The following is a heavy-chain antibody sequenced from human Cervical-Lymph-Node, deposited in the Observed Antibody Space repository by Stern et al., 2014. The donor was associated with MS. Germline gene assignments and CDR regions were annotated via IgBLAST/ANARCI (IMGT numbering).Heavy chain of an antibody. CDR3: ARGATGTSLQRNYWYFDL. J-gene: IGHJ2*01. CDR1: GGSISSGGYY. CDR2: IYYSGST. Sequence: VHLVESGPGLVKPSQTLSLTCTVSGGSISSGGYYWSWIRQHPGKGLEWIGYIYYSGSTYYNPSLKSRVTISVDTSKNQFSLKLSSVTAADTAVYYCARGATGTSLQRNYWYFDLWGRGTLVTVSS. D-gene: IGHD1-1*01. V-gene: IGHV4-31*03.